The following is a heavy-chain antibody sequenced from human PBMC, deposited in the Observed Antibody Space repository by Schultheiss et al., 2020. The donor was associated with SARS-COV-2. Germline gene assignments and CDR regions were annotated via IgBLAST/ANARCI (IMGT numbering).Heavy chain of an antibody. Sequence: SETLSLTCTVSGGSISSYYWSWIRQPAGKGLEWIGRIYPSGSTNYNPSLKSRVTISVDTSKNQFSLKLSSVTAADTAVYYCARELSGYDMPYYYYYMDVWGKGTTVTVSS. V-gene: IGHV4-4*07. J-gene: IGHJ6*03. CDR2: IYPSGST. CDR3: ARELSGYDMPYYYYYMDV. D-gene: IGHD5-12*01. CDR1: GGSISSYY.